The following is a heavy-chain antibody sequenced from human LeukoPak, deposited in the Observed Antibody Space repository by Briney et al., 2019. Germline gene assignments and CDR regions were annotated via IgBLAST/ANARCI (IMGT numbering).Heavy chain of an antibody. Sequence: GGSLRLTCAASGFTFSSYGMHWVRQAPGKGLEWVAVIWYDGSIKYYADSVKGRFTISRDNPKNTLYLQMNSLRAEDTAVYYCARVGSGSYFLDGFDIWGQGTMVTVSS. V-gene: IGHV3-33*01. CDR3: ARVGSGSYFLDGFDI. D-gene: IGHD1-26*01. J-gene: IGHJ3*02. CDR2: IWYDGSIK. CDR1: GFTFSSYG.